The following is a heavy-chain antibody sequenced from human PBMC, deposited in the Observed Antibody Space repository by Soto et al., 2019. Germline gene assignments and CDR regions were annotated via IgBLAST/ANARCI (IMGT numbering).Heavy chain of an antibody. D-gene: IGHD3-3*01. Sequence: QERLVQSGAEVRKPGSSVKVSCKVTGGTSTRYAINWVRQAPGQGLEWMGGIVPMFGTSKYAQKFQGRVTITADTSTNRAYMELRSLRSEDTAVYYCIRVSEYDFWGGYLWGKGTLVSASS. CDR3: IRVSEYDFWGGYL. CDR2: IVPMFGTS. V-gene: IGHV1-69*06. CDR1: GGTSTRYA. J-gene: IGHJ4*02.